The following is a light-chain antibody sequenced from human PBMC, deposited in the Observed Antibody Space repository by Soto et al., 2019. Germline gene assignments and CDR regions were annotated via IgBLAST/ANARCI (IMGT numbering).Light chain of an antibody. CDR2: AAS. J-gene: IGKJ4*01. V-gene: IGKV1-39*01. CDR1: QTINNY. Sequence: DIQMTQSPSSLSASVGDRVTITCRASQTINNYLNWYQQKPGKAPKLLIYAASSLQSGVPSRFSGSGSGTDFTLTISSRQAEDSATYFCQESITAPLTFGGGTKLEVK. CDR3: QESITAPLT.